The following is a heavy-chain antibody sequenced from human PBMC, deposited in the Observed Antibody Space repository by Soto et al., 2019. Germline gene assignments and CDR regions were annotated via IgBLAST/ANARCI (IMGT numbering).Heavy chain of an antibody. CDR1: GYSFTSYW. CDR3: ASPATGANAFDI. D-gene: IGHD2-15*01. CDR2: IDPSDSYT. Sequence: GESLKISCKGSGYSFTSYWISWVRQMPGKGLEWMGRIDPSDSYTNYSPSFQGHVTISADKSISTAYLQWSSLKASDTAMYYCASPATGANAFDIWGQGTMVTVS. V-gene: IGHV5-10-1*01. J-gene: IGHJ3*02.